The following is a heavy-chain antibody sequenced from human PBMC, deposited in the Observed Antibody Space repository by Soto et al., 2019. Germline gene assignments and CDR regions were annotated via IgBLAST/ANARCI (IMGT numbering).Heavy chain of an antibody. CDR1: GGTFSSYA. V-gene: IGHV1-69*12. CDR3: ASHYDSSGYYYRGLDY. Sequence: QVQLVQSGAEVKKPGSSGKVSCKASGGTFSSYAISWVRQAPGQGLEWMGGIIPIFGTADYAQKFQGRVTITADEPTSTGNMELSSLRSEDTAVYYCASHYDSSGYYYRGLDYWGQGTLVTVSS. D-gene: IGHD3-22*01. CDR2: IIPIFGTA. J-gene: IGHJ4*02.